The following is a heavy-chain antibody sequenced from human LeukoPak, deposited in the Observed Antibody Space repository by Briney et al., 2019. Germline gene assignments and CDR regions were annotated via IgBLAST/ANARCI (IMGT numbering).Heavy chain of an antibody. J-gene: IGHJ4*02. D-gene: IGHD1-26*01. CDR1: GGSISSYY. Sequence: SETLSLTCTVSGGSISSYYWSWIRQPPGKGLEWIGDIYYSGSTNYNPSLKSRVTISVDTSKNQFSLRQSSVTAADTAVYYSARLASGSYGPLTPFDYWGQGTLVTVSS. V-gene: IGHV4-59*08. CDR3: ARLASGSYGPLTPFDY. CDR2: IYYSGST.